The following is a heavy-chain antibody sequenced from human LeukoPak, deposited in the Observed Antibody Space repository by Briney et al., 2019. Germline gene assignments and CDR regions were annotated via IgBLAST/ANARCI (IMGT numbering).Heavy chain of an antibody. V-gene: IGHV4-39*07. CDR1: GGSISGSSYY. CDR2: IYYSGST. CDR3: ARRYSGYDEYFDY. Sequence: PSETLSLTCTVSGGSISGSSYYWGWIRQPPGKVLEWIGSIYYSGSTYYNPSLKSRVTISVDTSKNQFSLKLGSVTAADTAVYYCARRYSGYDEYFDYWGQGTLVTVSS. D-gene: IGHD5-12*01. J-gene: IGHJ4*02.